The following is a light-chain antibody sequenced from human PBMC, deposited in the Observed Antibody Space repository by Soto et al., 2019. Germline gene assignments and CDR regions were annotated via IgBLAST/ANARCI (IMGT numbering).Light chain of an antibody. CDR3: QQYNSYPYT. Sequence: DIQMTQSPSTLSSSVGDRVTITCRASQSISSWLAWYQQKPGKAPKLLIYKASSLESGVPARFSGSGSGTEFTLTISSLQPDDFATYYCQQYNSYPYTFGQGTKLEIK. J-gene: IGKJ2*01. V-gene: IGKV1-5*03. CDR2: KAS. CDR1: QSISSW.